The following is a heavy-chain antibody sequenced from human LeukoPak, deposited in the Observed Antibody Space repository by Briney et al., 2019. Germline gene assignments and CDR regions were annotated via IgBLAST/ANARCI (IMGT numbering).Heavy chain of an antibody. D-gene: IGHD2-2*01. Sequence: KPSETLSLTCTVSGGSISSYYWTWIRQPPGKGLEWIGYIFYSGGSNYNPSLKSRVTISVDTSKNHFSLKLSSATAADTAVYYCARLGSTFDIWGQGTMVTVSS. CDR1: GGSISSYY. V-gene: IGHV4-59*08. CDR2: IFYSGGS. CDR3: ARLGSTFDI. J-gene: IGHJ3*02.